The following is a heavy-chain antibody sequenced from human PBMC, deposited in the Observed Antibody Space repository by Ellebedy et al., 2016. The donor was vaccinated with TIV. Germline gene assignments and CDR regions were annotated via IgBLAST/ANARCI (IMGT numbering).Heavy chain of an antibody. CDR3: ARTEQYYDAFDI. CDR2: INPNSGGT. Sequence: AASVKVSCKASGYTFTGYYMHWVRQAPGQGLEWMGWINPNSGGTNYAQKFQGRVTMTRDTSISTAYMELSRLRSDDTAVYYCARTEQYYDAFDIWGQGTMVTVSS. V-gene: IGHV1-2*02. CDR1: GYTFTGYY. J-gene: IGHJ3*02. D-gene: IGHD3-10*01.